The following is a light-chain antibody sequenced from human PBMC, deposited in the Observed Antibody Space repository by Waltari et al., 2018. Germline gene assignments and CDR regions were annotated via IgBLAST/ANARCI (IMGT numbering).Light chain of an antibody. V-gene: IGKV3D-15*01. CDR2: GAS. Sequence: EVVMTQSPATLSLSPGERVTLSCRASRNVDNFLPWYQQKPGQGPRLLIYGASTRATGVPARFSGSGSGTEFTLTISSLQSEDCAVFYCQQYNHRPPRTFGRGTKVEIK. CDR1: RNVDNF. CDR3: QQYNHRPPRT. J-gene: IGKJ4*01.